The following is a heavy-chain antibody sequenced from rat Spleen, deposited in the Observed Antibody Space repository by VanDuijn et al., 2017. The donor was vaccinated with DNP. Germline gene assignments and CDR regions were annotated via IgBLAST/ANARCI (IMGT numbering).Heavy chain of an antibody. Sequence: EVQLVESGGGLVQPGRSLNLSCVASGFTFNNYWMTWIRQVPGKGLEWVGSISTTGDKTYYRDSVRGRFTISRDNAESSLYLQMNSLKSEDTATYYCAREQHYHFDYWGQGVMVTVSS. D-gene: IGHD1-4*01. V-gene: IGHV5-31*01. CDR1: GFTFNNYW. J-gene: IGHJ2*01. CDR3: AREQHYHFDY. CDR2: ISTTGDKT.